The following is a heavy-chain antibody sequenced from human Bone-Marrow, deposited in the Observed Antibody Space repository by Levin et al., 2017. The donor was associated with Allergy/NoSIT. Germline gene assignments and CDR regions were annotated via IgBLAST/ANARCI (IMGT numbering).Heavy chain of an antibody. D-gene: IGHD5-12*01. CDR3: ARKSRGSGPDYYYYYMDV. Sequence: LSLTCAASGFTFSDYGMHWVRQAPGKGLEWVALIWRYGSNKYYGDSVKGRFTISRDNSKNTLYLQMNGLRAEDTAVYYCARKSRGSGPDYYYYYMDVWGKGTTVTVSS. CDR2: IWRYGSNK. CDR1: GFTFSDYG. V-gene: IGHV3-33*01. J-gene: IGHJ6*03.